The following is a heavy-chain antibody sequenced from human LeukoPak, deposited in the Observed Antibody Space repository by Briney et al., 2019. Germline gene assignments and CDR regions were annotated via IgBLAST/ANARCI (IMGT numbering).Heavy chain of an antibody. J-gene: IGHJ4*02. V-gene: IGHV1-18*04. CDR2: ISSYNGNT. Sequence: GASVKVSCKASGYTFTSYGFGWVRQAPGQGLEWMGWISSYNGNTNYAQKFQGRVTMTTNTSTTTASLELRSLTVDDTAIYYCATAPLGFPFDFWGQGTLVTVSS. D-gene: IGHD2-21*02. CDR3: ATAPLGFPFDF. CDR1: GYTFTSYG.